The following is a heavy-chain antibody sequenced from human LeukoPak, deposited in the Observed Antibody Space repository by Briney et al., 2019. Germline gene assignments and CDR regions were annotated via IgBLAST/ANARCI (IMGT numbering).Heavy chain of an antibody. CDR3: ARDPYSGNYGNYYYYMDV. J-gene: IGHJ6*03. CDR1: GFTFNYYN. V-gene: IGHV3-21*01. CDR2: ITSSGAYI. D-gene: IGHD1-26*01. Sequence: GGSLRLSCAASGFTFNYYNMNWVRQAPGKALEWVSSITSSGAYIFYADPVRGRFTISRDNAKDSLYLQMNSLGPEDTAVYYCARDPYSGNYGNYYYYMDVWGKGTTVTISS.